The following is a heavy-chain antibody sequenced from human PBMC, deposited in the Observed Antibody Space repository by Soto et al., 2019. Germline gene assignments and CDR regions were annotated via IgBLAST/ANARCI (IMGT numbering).Heavy chain of an antibody. J-gene: IGHJ6*02. CDR2: IYYSGST. V-gene: IGHV4-59*01. CDR1: GGSISSYY. CDR3: ARAPPYSSGWYDYYYYYGMDV. D-gene: IGHD6-19*01. Sequence: SETLSLTCTVSGGSISSYYWSWIRQPPGKGLEWTGYIYYSGSTNYNPSLKSRVTISVDTSKNQFSLKLSSVTAADTAVYYCARAPPYSSGWYDYYYYYGMDVWGQGTTVTVSS.